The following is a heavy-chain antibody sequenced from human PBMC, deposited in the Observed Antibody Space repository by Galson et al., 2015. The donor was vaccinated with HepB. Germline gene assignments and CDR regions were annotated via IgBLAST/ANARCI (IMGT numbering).Heavy chain of an antibody. Sequence: SLRLSCAASGLSFSRYWMNWVRQAPGKGLEWVANIRQDGSAEYYVDSVKGRFTVSRDNAENSLYLQMNNLRADDTAVYYCARDVTVAVLGSFDIWGQGTMVTVSS. D-gene: IGHD6-19*01. V-gene: IGHV3-7*01. J-gene: IGHJ3*02. CDR2: IRQDGSAE. CDR3: ARDVTVAVLGSFDI. CDR1: GLSFSRYW.